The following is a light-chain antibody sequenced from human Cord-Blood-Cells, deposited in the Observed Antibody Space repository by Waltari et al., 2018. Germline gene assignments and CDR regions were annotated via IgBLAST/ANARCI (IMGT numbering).Light chain of an antibody. CDR3: AAWDDSLNGPV. Sequence: QSVLTQPPSASGTPGQRLTISCSGSSSNIGSNTVNCYQQLPGTAPKLPIYSNNHRPSGVPDRFSGSKSGNSAPLGISGLQYEDEADYYCAAWDDSLNGPVFGGGTKLTVL. J-gene: IGLJ3*02. CDR2: SNN. CDR1: SSNIGSNT. V-gene: IGLV1-44*01.